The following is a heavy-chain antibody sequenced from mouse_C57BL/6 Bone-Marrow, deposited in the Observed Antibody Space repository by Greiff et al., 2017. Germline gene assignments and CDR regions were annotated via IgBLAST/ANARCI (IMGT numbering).Heavy chain of an antibody. V-gene: IGHV1-69*01. CDR3: ARLITTVVGGYFDV. J-gene: IGHJ1*03. Sequence: QVQLQQPGAELVMPGASVKLSCKASGYTFTSYWMHWVKQRPGQGLEWIGEIDPSDSYTNYNQKFKGKSTLTVDKSSSTAYMQLSSLTSEDSAVYYCARLITTVVGGYFDVWGTGTTVTGSS. CDR2: IDPSDSYT. CDR1: GYTFTSYW. D-gene: IGHD1-1*01.